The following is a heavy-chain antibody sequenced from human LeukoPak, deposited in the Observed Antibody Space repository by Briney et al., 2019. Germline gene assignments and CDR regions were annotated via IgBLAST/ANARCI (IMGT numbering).Heavy chain of an antibody. CDR2: ISPRGNSI. CDR3: AKNLRTSVAAYEY. D-gene: IGHD6-19*01. Sequence: GGSLRLSCAASGFSFTSFAMTWVRQAPGKGLEWVSAISPRGNSIYYSDSVRGRFTVSRDNSENTLYLQLNTLTAEDTAVYYCAKNLRTSVAAYEYWGQGTLVTVSS. V-gene: IGHV3-23*01. J-gene: IGHJ4*02. CDR1: GFSFTSFA.